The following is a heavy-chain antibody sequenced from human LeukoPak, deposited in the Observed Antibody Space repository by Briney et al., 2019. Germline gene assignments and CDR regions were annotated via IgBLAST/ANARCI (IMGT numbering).Heavy chain of an antibody. CDR3: ARGLRHLYGSGSYDAFDI. Sequence: PGGSLRLSCAASGLAFSSYDMHWVRQATGKGLEWVSAIGTAGDTYYPGSVKGRFTISRKNAKNSLYLQMNSLRAGDTAVYYCARGLRHLYGSGSYDAFDIWGQGTMVTVSS. CDR2: IGTAGDT. V-gene: IGHV3-13*01. J-gene: IGHJ3*02. CDR1: GLAFSSYD. D-gene: IGHD3-10*01.